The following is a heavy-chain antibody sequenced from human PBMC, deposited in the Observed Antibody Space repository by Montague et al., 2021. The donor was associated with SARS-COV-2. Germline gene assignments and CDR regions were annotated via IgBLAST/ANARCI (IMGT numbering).Heavy chain of an antibody. CDR2: IGTSGDT. CDR3: ARGDQLRGYYYGMDV. CDR1: GFTFSSYD. Sequence: SLRLSCAASGFTFSSYDMHWVRQATGKGLEWASAIGTSGDTYYVGSVKGRFTISRENAKNSLYLQMNSLRVGDTAVYYCARGDQLRGYYYGMDVWGQGTTVTVSS. V-gene: IGHV3-13*01. D-gene: IGHD4-23*01. J-gene: IGHJ6*02.